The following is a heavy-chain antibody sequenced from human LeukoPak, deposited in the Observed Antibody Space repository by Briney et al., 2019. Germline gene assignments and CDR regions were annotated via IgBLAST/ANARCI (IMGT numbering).Heavy chain of an antibody. CDR1: GFTFGTYW. CDR3: ASHIAAAGSGAMDV. J-gene: IGHJ6*03. Sequence: PGGSLRLSCGASGFTFGTYWMHWVRQAPGKGLEWVSGISWNSGSIGYADSVKGRFTISRDNAKNSLYLQMNSLRAEDTAVYYCASHIAAAGSGAMDVWGKGTTVTVSS. D-gene: IGHD6-13*01. CDR2: ISWNSGSI. V-gene: IGHV3-9*01.